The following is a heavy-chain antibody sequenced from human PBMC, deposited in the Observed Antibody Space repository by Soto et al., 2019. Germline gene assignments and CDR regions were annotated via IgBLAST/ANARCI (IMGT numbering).Heavy chain of an antibody. Sequence: SETLSLTCTVSGGSISSDYWTWIRQPPGKGLEWIGYIHYSGSTNHNPSLKSRATMSVDTSKNQFSLNLSPVTAADTAVYYCAREHGFSYGLNYFDPWGQGTLVTVSS. V-gene: IGHV4-59*01. D-gene: IGHD5-18*01. CDR2: IHYSGST. CDR3: AREHGFSYGLNYFDP. CDR1: GGSISSDY. J-gene: IGHJ5*02.